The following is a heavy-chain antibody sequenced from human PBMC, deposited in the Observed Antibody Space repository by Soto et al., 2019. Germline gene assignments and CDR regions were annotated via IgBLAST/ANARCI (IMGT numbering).Heavy chain of an antibody. CDR2: IDPSDSYV. CDR3: ARHGGGYSYGSWFDP. J-gene: IGHJ5*02. D-gene: IGHD5-18*01. V-gene: IGHV5-10-1*01. Sequence: GESLKISCQGSGYTFTNNWISWVRQMPGKGLEWMGRIDPSDSYVDYSPAFQGNVTISVDKSINTAYLQWSSLKASDTAMYYCARHGGGYSYGSWFDPRGQGTLVTVSS. CDR1: GYTFTNNW.